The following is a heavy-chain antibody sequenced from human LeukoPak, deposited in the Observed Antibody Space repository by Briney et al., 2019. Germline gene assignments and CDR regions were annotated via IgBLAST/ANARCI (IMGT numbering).Heavy chain of an antibody. CDR3: AREMGPTTVTTSTPWDY. Sequence: GASVKVSCKASGYTFTSYGISWVRQAPGQGLEWMGWISAYNGNTNYAQKLQGRVTMTTDTSTSTAYMELSRLRSDDTAVYYCAREMGPTTVTTSTPWDYWGQGTLVTVSS. CDR2: ISAYNGNT. CDR1: GYTFTSYG. V-gene: IGHV1-18*01. D-gene: IGHD4-17*01. J-gene: IGHJ4*02.